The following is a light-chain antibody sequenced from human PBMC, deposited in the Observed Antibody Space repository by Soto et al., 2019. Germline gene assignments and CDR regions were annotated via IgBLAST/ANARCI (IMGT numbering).Light chain of an antibody. CDR1: QSISSY. CDR3: QQSYSTPQT. Sequence: DIPMTQSPSSLSASVGDRVTITCRASQSISSYLNWYQQKPGKAPKLLIYAASSLQSGVPSRFSGSGSGTDFTLTISRLQPEDFATYSCQQSYSTPQTFGQGTKVEIK. CDR2: AAS. J-gene: IGKJ1*01. V-gene: IGKV1-39*01.